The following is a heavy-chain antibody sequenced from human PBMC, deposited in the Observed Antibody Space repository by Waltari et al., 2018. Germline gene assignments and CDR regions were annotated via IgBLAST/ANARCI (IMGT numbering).Heavy chain of an antibody. CDR2: MNPNKGNT. CDR1: GYTFTSYD. CDR3: AASARITMVRGVINAFDI. J-gene: IGHJ3*02. Sequence: QVQLVQSGAEVKKPGASVKVSCKASGYTFTSYDINWVRQATGQGLEWMGWMNPNKGNTGYAQTCQGRVTMTRNTSISTAYMELSSLRSEDTAVYYCAASARITMVRGVINAFDIWGQGTMVTVSS. V-gene: IGHV1-8*01. D-gene: IGHD3-10*01.